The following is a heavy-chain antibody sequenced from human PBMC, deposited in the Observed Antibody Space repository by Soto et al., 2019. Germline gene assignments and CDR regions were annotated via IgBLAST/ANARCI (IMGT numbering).Heavy chain of an antibody. CDR2: IRGSGGRT. D-gene: IGHD6-13*01. Sequence: GGSLRLSCVGSGFTFNNYAMTWVRQAPGKGLEWVSGIRGSGGRTDYADSVKGRFTISRDNTKNTLYLQMSSLRAEDTARYYCANEVAEAGKNYFDYWGHGTLVTVSS. J-gene: IGHJ4*01. V-gene: IGHV3-23*01. CDR1: GFTFNNYA. CDR3: ANEVAEAGKNYFDY.